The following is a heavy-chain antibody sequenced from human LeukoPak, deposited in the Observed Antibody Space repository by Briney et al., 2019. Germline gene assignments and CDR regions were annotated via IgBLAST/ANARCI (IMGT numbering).Heavy chain of an antibody. CDR1: GGSISTDNYY. V-gene: IGHV4-39*02. Sequence: SETLSLICTVSGGSISTDNYYWGWIRQPPGKGMEWIGSVYFSGSTYSNPSFKSRVTISADLSKNHFSLKLYSVTAADTAVYYCGRIFCSGGSCHSLVWGQGTLVTVSS. CDR3: GRIFCSGGSCHSLV. D-gene: IGHD2-15*01. CDR2: VYFSGST. J-gene: IGHJ4*02.